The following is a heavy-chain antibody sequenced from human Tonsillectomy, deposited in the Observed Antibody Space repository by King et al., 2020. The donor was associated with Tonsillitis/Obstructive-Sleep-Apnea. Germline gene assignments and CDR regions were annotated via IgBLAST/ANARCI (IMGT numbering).Heavy chain of an antibody. CDR1: GGSFSGYY. D-gene: IGHD6-13*01. CDR2: INHSGST. J-gene: IGHJ5*02. CDR3: ARKGTSGIAAANLKNWFDP. Sequence: VQLQQWGAGLLKPSETLSLNCAVYGGSFSGYYWSWIRQPPGKGLEWIGEINHSGSTNYNPSLKSRVTISVDTSKNQFSLKLSSVTAADTAVYYCARKGTSGIAAANLKNWFDPWGQGTLVTVSS. V-gene: IGHV4-34*01.